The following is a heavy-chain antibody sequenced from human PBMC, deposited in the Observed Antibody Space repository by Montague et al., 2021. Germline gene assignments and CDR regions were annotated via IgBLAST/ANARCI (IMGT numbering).Heavy chain of an antibody. CDR3: ARLDIVLIYWGFDD. CDR1: GGSISSSNYH. V-gene: IGHV4-39*01. CDR2: ITYTGNT. D-gene: IGHD2-8*01. J-gene: IGHJ4*02. Sequence: SETLSLTCIVSGGSISSSNYHWGWIRQPPGKGLEWIGSITYTGNTYYNPSLKSRVTMSVDTSRNQFSLKLTSVTAADTAVYYCARLDIVLIYWGFDDWGQGTLVTGSS.